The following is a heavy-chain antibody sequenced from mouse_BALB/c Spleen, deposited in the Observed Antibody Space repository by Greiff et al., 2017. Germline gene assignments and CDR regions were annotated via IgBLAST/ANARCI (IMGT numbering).Heavy chain of an antibody. CDR1: GFTFSDYY. CDR3: ARDDYGNRFAY. V-gene: IGHV5-4*02. CDR2: ISDGGSYT. D-gene: IGHD2-1*01. J-gene: IGHJ3*01. Sequence: EVHLVESGGGLVKPGGSLKLSCAASGFTFSDYYMYWVRQTPEKRLEWVATISDGGSYTYYPDSVKGRFTISRDNAKNNLYLQMSSLKSEDTAMYYCARDDYGNRFAYWGQGTLVTVSA.